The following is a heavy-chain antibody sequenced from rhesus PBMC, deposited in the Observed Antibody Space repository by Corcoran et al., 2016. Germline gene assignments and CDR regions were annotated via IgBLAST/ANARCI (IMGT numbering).Heavy chain of an antibody. D-gene: IGHD1-14*01. CDR3: ARAPDGWNDGYY. CDR2: IYGSGSST. CDR1: GGSISSSY. Sequence: QLQLQESGPGLVKPSETLSVTCAVSGGSISSSYWSWIRQAPGMGLELIGYIYGSGSSTNYNPSLKSRVILSVDTSKNQLSLKLSSVTTADTAVYYCARAPDGWNDGYYWGQGVLVTVSS. J-gene: IGHJ4*01. V-gene: IGHV4-169*01.